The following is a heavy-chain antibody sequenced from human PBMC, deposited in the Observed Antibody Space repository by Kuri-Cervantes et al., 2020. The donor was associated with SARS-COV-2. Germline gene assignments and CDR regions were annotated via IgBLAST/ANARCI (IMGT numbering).Heavy chain of an antibody. CDR2: IYHSGST. Sequence: SQTPSLTCAVSVGSISSGGDFWGWVRQPPGKGRGWIGYIYHSGSTYYNPSLKSRVTISVDRSKNQFSPKLTSVTAADTAVYYCATPFVVVPYWGRGTLVTVSS. CDR1: VGSISSGGDF. CDR3: ATPFVVVPY. V-gene: IGHV4-30-2*01. D-gene: IGHD2-15*01. J-gene: IGHJ4*02.